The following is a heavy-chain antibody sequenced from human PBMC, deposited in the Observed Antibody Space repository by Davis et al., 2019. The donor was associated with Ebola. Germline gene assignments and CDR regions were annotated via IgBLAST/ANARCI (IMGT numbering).Heavy chain of an antibody. CDR3: ARSGRLNWFDP. J-gene: IGHJ5*02. CDR2: IYYSGST. D-gene: IGHD5-12*01. CDR1: GGSISSYY. V-gene: IGHV4-59*12. Sequence: PSETLSLTCTVSGGSISSYYWSWIRQPPGKGLEWIGYIYYSGSTNYNPSLKSRVTISVDTSKNQFSLKLSSVTAADTAVYYCARSGRLNWFDPWGQGTLVTVSS.